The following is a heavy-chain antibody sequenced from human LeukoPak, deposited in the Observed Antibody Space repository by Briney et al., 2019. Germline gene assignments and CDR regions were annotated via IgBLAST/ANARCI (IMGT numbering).Heavy chain of an antibody. Sequence: CXFXXAXXSXXGQARGKGGEGVGRIKRKSEGGTTDYAAPVKGRFTISRDDSKNTLYLQMNSLKTEDTAVYYCTTPWILGAFDIWGQGTMVTVSS. CDR3: TTPWILGAFDI. D-gene: IGHD5-18*01. CDR2: IKRKSEGGTT. V-gene: IGHV3-15*01. CDR1: CXFXXAX. J-gene: IGHJ3*02.